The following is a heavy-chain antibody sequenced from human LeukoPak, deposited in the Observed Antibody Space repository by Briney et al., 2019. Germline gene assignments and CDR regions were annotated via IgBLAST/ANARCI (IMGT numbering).Heavy chain of an antibody. CDR3: ARVEYSGSYYGAFDY. J-gene: IGHJ4*02. CDR1: GGTFSSYA. V-gene: IGHV1-69*05. D-gene: IGHD1-26*01. Sequence: ASVKVSCKASGGTFSSYAISWVRRAPGQGLEWMGGIIPIFGTANYAQKFQGRVTITTDESTSTAYMELGSLRSEDTAVYYCARVEYSGSYYGAFDYWGQGTLVTVSS. CDR2: IIPIFGTA.